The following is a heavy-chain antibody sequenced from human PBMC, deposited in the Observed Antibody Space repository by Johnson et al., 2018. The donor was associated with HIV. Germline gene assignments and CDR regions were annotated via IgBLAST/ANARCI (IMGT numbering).Heavy chain of an antibody. D-gene: IGHD4-17*01. CDR1: GFTFSDYF. J-gene: IGHJ3*01. CDR3: ARDSTPWGGEHVGYAFDL. V-gene: IGHV3-11*04. Sequence: QVQLVESGGGVVQPGGSLRLSCAASGFTFSDYFMSWIRQAPGKGLECISYISSSGSSIYYTDSLKGRFTISRDNAKNSLYLQMNSLKAEDTGVYYCARDSTPWGGEHVGYAFDLWGRGTLVTISS. CDR2: ISSSGSSI.